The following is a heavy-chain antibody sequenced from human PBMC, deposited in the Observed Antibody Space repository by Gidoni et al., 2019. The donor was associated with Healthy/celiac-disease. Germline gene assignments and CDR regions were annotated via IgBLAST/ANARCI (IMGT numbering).Heavy chain of an antibody. CDR2: IKSKTDGGTT. CDR1: GFTFSNAW. V-gene: IGHV3-15*01. Sequence: EVQLVESGGGLVKPGGSLRLSCAASGFTFSNAWMSWVRQAPGKGLEWVGRIKSKTDGGTTDYAAPVKGRFTISRDDSKNTLYLQMNSLKTEDTAVYYCTTALRFLEWLPHYYYGMDVWGQGTTVTVSS. D-gene: IGHD3-3*01. J-gene: IGHJ6*02. CDR3: TTALRFLEWLPHYYYGMDV.